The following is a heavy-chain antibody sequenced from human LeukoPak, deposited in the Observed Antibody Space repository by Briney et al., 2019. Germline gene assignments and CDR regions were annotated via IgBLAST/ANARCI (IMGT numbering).Heavy chain of an antibody. V-gene: IGHV3-23*01. CDR1: GFTFSSYS. Sequence: PGGSLRLSCAASGFTFSSYSMNWVRQAPGKGLEWVSAISGSGGSTYYADSVKGRFTISRDNSKNTLYLQMNSLRAEDTAVYYCANIDVDPYYYYYMDVWGKGTTVTVSS. J-gene: IGHJ6*03. CDR2: ISGSGGST. CDR3: ANIDVDPYYYYYMDV. D-gene: IGHD3-9*01.